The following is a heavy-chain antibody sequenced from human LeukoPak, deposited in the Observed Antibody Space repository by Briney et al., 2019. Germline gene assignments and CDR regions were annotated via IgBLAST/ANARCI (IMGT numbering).Heavy chain of an antibody. V-gene: IGHV4-38-2*02. CDR1: GYSISSGYY. CDR3: ARVVKTNPDY. Sequence: SETLSLTCTVSGYSISSGYYWGWIRQPPGKGLEWIGSIYHSGSTYYNPSLKSRVTISVDTSKNQFSLKLSSVTAADTAVYYCARVVKTNPDYWGQGTLVTVSS. CDR2: IYHSGST. J-gene: IGHJ4*02. D-gene: IGHD4-23*01.